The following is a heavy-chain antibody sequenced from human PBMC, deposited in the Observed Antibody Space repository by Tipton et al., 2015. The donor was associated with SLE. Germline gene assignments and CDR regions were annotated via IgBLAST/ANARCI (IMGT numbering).Heavy chain of an antibody. CDR3: ARVRVGSFDY. CDR1: GFTVSSNY. Sequence: GSLRLSCAASGFTVSSNYMSWVRQAPGKVLEWVSVIYSGGSTYYADSVKGRCTISRDNSKNTLYLQMNSLRAEDTAVYYCARVRVGSFDYWGQGTLVTVSS. CDR2: IYSGGST. D-gene: IGHD3-10*01. V-gene: IGHV3-53*01. J-gene: IGHJ4*02.